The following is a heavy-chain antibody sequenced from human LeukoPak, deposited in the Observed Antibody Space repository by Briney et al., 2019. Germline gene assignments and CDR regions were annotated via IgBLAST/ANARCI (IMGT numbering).Heavy chain of an antibody. J-gene: IGHJ4*02. V-gene: IGHV4-39*01. Sequence: SETLSLTCSVSGGSISSNNHHWDWIRQPPGNGLEWIGSMHHSGAIYYNPSLQSRLTLSVDMSKNQFSLNLNSVTAADTAVYYCARRDNSFDSWGPGTMVTVSS. D-gene: IGHD5-24*01. CDR2: MHHSGAI. CDR1: GGSISSNNHH. CDR3: ARRDNSFDS.